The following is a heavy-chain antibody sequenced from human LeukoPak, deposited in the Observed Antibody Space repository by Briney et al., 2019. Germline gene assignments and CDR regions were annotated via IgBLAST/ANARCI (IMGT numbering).Heavy chain of an antibody. CDR1: GFTFSSYW. CDR3: ARVNDYGEYGTY. Sequence: GGSLRLSCAASGFTFSSYWTSWVRQAPGKGLEWVANIKQDGSEKYYVDSVKGRFTISRDNAKNSLYLQMNSLRAEDTAVYYCARVNDYGEYGTYWGQGTLVTVSS. V-gene: IGHV3-7*03. CDR2: IKQDGSEK. D-gene: IGHD4-17*01. J-gene: IGHJ4*02.